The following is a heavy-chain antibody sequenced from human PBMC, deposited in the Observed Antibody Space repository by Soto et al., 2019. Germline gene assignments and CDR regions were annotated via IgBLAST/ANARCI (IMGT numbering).Heavy chain of an antibody. CDR3: ASGVTSPSFDY. CDR1: GFTFSSYG. Sequence: GGSLRLSCAASGFTFSSYGMHWVRQAPGKGLEWVAVIWYDGSNKYYADSVKGRFTISRDNSKNTLYLQMNSLRAEDTAVYYCASGVTSPSFDYWGQGTLVTVSS. V-gene: IGHV3-33*01. D-gene: IGHD3-10*01. J-gene: IGHJ4*02. CDR2: IWYDGSNK.